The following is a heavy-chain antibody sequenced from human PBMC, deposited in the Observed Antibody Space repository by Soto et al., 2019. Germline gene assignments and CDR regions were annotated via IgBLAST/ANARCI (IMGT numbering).Heavy chain of an antibody. D-gene: IGHD4-17*01. CDR1: GFSFSYYG. CDR2: IWYDGSNI. Sequence: QVQIVEFGGGVVQPGRSLRLSCTASGFSFSYYGMHWVRQAPGKGLEWVAVIWYDGSNIYYADSVSGRFTIARDNSKNTLHLQMNSLRAEDTAVYYCARGVDYGDYAIDYWGQGTLVTVSS. CDR3: ARGVDYGDYAIDY. J-gene: IGHJ4*02. V-gene: IGHV3-33*01.